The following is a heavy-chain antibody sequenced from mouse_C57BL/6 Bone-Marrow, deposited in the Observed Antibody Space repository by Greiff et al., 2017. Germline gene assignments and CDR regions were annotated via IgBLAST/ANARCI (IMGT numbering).Heavy chain of an antibody. J-gene: IGHJ3*01. CDR2: IYPGDGDT. D-gene: IGHD2-1*01. CDR3: ARYYYGNYAY. CDR1: GYAFSSSW. Sequence: QVHVKQSGPELVKPGASVKISCKASGYAFSSSWMNWVKQRPGKGLEWIGRIYPGDGDTNYNGKFKGKATLTADKSSSTAYMQLSSLTSEDSAVYFCARYYYGNYAYWGQGTLVTVSA. V-gene: IGHV1-82*01.